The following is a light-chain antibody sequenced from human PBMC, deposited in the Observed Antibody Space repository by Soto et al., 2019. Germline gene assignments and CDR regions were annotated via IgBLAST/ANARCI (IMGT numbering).Light chain of an antibody. CDR3: QQYSDLPMT. V-gene: IGKV3-20*01. J-gene: IGKJ5*01. CDR2: GAS. Sequence: EIVLTQSPGTLSLSPVEIATLSCVANQSVSSRFLAWYQQKPGRAPRVLIYGASRRATGIPDRFSGSASGTDFTLTISRLEPEDFAVYFCQQYSDLPMTFGQGTRLEIK. CDR1: QSVSSRF.